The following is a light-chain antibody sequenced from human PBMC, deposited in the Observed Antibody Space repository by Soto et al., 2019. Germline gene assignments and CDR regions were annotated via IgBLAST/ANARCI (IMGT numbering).Light chain of an antibody. CDR3: ATWDDSLNGVV. CDR1: SSNIGTNT. V-gene: IGLV1-44*01. CDR2: SND. J-gene: IGLJ2*01. Sequence: QSVLTQPPSASGTPGQRVSISCSGGSSNIGTNTVNWYQHLPGTAPQLLIFSNDERPSGVPDRFSGSKSGTSASLAISGLQSDDEADYYCATWDDSLNGVVFGGGTKFTVL.